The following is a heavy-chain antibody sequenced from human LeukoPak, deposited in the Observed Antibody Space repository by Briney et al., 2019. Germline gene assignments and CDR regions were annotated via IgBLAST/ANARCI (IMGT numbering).Heavy chain of an antibody. D-gene: IGHD3-22*01. CDR3: AKDLGYYYDSSGYQLRGAFDI. CDR2: ISGRGGST. V-gene: IGHV3-23*01. CDR1: GFTFSSYG. J-gene: IGHJ3*02. Sequence: GGSLRLSCAASGFTFSSYGMSWVRQAPGKGLERVSAISGRGGSTYYADSVKGRFTISRDNSKNTLYLQMNSLRAEDTAVYYCAKDLGYYYDSSGYQLRGAFDIWGQGTMVTVSS.